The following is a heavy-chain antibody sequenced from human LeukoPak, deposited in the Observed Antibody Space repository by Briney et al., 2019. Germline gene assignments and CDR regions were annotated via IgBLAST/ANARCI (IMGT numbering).Heavy chain of an antibody. CDR1: GYXFNSYW. D-gene: IGHD1-26*01. CDR2: IYPGDSDT. V-gene: IGHV5-51*01. J-gene: IGHJ4*02. Sequence: GESLKISCNGSGYXFNSYWIGWVRQMPGRGLEWMGIIYPGDSDTRYSPSFQGQVTISADKSISTAYLQWSSLKASDTAIYYCARHQIVGATRSPFDYWGQGTLVTVSS. CDR3: ARHQIVGATRSPFDY.